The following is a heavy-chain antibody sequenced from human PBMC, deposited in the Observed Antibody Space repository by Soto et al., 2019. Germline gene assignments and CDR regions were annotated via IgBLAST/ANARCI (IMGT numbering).Heavy chain of an antibody. J-gene: IGHJ5*01. CDR1: GDSISSVDYF. Sequence: KPSETLSLTCSVSGDSISSVDYFWAWVRQPPGQALEYIGYMYKSATTYYNPSFESRVAISLDTSKSQFSLNVISVTAADTAVYFCARGRYCLTGRCFPNWFDSWGQGTLVTVSS. D-gene: IGHD2-15*01. V-gene: IGHV4-30-4*01. CDR3: ARGRYCLTGRCFPNWFDS. CDR2: MYKSATT.